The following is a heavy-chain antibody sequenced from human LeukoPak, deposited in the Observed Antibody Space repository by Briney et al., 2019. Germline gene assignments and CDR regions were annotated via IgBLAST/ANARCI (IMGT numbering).Heavy chain of an antibody. CDR2: IYYSGST. CDR1: GGSISSGDYY. D-gene: IGHD3-22*01. Sequence: PSETLSLTCTVSGGSISSGDYYWSWIRQPPGKGLEWIGYIYYSGSTNYNPSLKSRVTISVDTSKNQFSLKLSSVTAADTAVYYCARDRGYYDSSGYWSDYYYGMDVWGQGTTVTVSS. V-gene: IGHV4-61*08. J-gene: IGHJ6*02. CDR3: ARDRGYYDSSGYWSDYYYGMDV.